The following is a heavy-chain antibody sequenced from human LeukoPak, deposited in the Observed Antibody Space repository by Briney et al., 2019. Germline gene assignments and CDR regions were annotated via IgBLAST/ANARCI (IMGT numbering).Heavy chain of an antibody. CDR2: IIPILGIA. CDR3: ARTIVVVPAARYYYYGMDV. J-gene: IGHJ6*02. V-gene: IGHV1-69*04. D-gene: IGHD2-2*01. Sequence: SVKVSCKASGGTFSSYAISWVRQAPGQGLEWMGRIIPILGIANYAQKFQGRVAITADKSTSTAYMELSSLRSEDTAVYYCARTIVVVPAARYYYYGMDVWGQGTTVTVSS. CDR1: GGTFSSYA.